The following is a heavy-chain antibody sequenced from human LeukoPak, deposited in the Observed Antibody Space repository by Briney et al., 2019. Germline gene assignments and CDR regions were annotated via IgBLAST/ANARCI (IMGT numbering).Heavy chain of an antibody. V-gene: IGHV3-30-3*01. CDR1: GFTFNTYA. J-gene: IGHJ4*02. D-gene: IGHD3-22*01. CDR3: ARDRHTYDSSPYLGY. Sequence: PGGSLRLSCAASGFTFNTYAMHWVRQAPGKGLDWVAVTSFDGGNQFYADSVKGRFTISRDNSRNTLYLQMNSLRPEDTAVYYCARDRHTYDSSPYLGYWGQGTLVTVSS. CDR2: TSFDGGNQ.